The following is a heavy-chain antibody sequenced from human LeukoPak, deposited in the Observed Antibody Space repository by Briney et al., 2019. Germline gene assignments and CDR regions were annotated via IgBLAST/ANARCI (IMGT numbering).Heavy chain of an antibody. V-gene: IGHV3-66*01. D-gene: IGHD3-3*01. Sequence: PGGSLRLSCAASDFTFNNYWMTWVRQAPGKGLEWVSVIYSDSTTYYADSVRGRFSISRDNSKNTVYLQLNSLRAEDTAVYFCARSGPNDFRSGYNYWGQGTLVTVSS. CDR2: IYSDSTT. CDR3: ARSGPNDFRSGYNY. CDR1: DFTFNNYW. J-gene: IGHJ4*02.